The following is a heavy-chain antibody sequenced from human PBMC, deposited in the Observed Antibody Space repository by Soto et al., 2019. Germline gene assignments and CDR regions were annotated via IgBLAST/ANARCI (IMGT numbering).Heavy chain of an antibody. J-gene: IGHJ6*02. CDR3: ARDVFYCSGGSCHYYYYGMDV. Sequence: GGSLRLSCAASGFTFSSYAMHWVRQAPGKGLEWVAVISYDGSNKYYADSVKGRFTISRDNSKNTLYLQMNSLRAEDTAVYYCARDVFYCSGGSCHYYYYGMDVWGQGTTVTVSS. CDR1: GFTFSSYA. V-gene: IGHV3-30-3*01. D-gene: IGHD2-15*01. CDR2: ISYDGSNK.